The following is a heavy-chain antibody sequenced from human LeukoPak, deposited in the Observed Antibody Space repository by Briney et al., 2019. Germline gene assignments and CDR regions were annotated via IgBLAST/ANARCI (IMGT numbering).Heavy chain of an antibody. J-gene: IGHJ6*02. CDR1: GFTFSSYA. CDR3: ASEWLVLYNMDV. V-gene: IGHV3-23*01. D-gene: IGHD6-19*01. CDR2: ISGSGAGT. Sequence: GGSLRLSCAASGFTFSSYAMNWVRQSPGKGLEWVSTISGSGAGTYYADSVKGRFTISRDNSKNTLYLQMNSLRAEDTAVYYCASEWLVLYNMDVWGRGTTVTVSS.